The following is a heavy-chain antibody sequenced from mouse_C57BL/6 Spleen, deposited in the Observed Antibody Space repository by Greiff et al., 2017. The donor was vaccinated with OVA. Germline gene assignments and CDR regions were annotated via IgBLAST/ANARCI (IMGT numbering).Heavy chain of an antibody. V-gene: IGHV1-18*01. J-gene: IGHJ2*01. D-gene: IGHD2-10*02. CDR3: ARTGPLVSKPFYFDY. Sequence: EVQLQQSGPELVKPGASVKIPCKASGYTFTDYNMDWVKQSHGKSLEWIGDINPNNGGTIYNQKFKGKATLTVDKSSSTAYMELRSLTSEDTAVYYCARTGPLVSKPFYFDYWGQGTTLTVSS. CDR1: GYTFTDYN. CDR2: INPNNGGT.